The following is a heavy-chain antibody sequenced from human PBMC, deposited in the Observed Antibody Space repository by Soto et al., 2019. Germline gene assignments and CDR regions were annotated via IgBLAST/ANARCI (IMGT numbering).Heavy chain of an antibody. J-gene: IGHJ1*01. V-gene: IGHV4-34*01. CDR1: GGSFSGYY. CDR3: ARDKFPAMVRGVNVGFQH. Sequence: QVQLQQWGAGLLKPSETLSLTCAVYGGSFSGYYWSWIRQPPGKGLEWIGEINHSGSTNYNPSLKRRVTISVDTSKNQFALKLSSVTAADTAVYYCARDKFPAMVRGVNVGFQHWGQGTLVTVSS. D-gene: IGHD3-10*01. CDR2: INHSGST.